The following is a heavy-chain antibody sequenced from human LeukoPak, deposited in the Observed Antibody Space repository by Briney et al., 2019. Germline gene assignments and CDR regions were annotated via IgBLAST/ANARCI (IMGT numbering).Heavy chain of an antibody. CDR1: GGSISSSSYY. D-gene: IGHD6-13*01. V-gene: IGHV4-39*07. CDR2: IYYSGST. CDR3: ARVYYSNSYDYWYFDL. J-gene: IGHJ2*01. Sequence: PSETLSLTCTVSGGSISSSSYYWGWIRQPPGKGLEWIGSIYYSGSTYYNPSLKSRVTVSVDTSKNQFSLKLSSVTAADTAVYYCARVYYSNSYDYWYFDLWGRGTLVTVSS.